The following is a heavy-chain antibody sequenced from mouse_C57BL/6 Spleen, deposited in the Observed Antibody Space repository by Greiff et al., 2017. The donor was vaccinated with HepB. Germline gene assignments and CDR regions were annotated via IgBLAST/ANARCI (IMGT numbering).Heavy chain of an antibody. CDR1: GYTFTSYW. Sequence: VQLKQPGAELVKPGASVKLSCKASGYTFTSYWMQWVKQRPGQGLEWIGEIDPSDSYTNYNQKFKGKATLTVDTSSSTAYMQLSSLTSEDSAVYYCARRGIGSYYAMDYWGQGTSVTVSS. V-gene: IGHV1-50*01. J-gene: IGHJ4*01. CDR2: IDPSDSYT. D-gene: IGHD2-14*01. CDR3: ARRGIGSYYAMDY.